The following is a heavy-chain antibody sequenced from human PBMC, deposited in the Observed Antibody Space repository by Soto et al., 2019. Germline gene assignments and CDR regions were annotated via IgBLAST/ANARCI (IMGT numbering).Heavy chain of an antibody. CDR3: ARRPGYCSSTSCYHYYYYGMDV. D-gene: IGHD2-2*01. CDR2: IDPSDSYT. J-gene: IGHJ6*02. Sequence: PGESLKISCKGSGYSFTSYWISWVRQMPGKGLEWMGRIDPSDSYTNYSPSFQGHVTISADKSISTAYLQWSSLKASDTAMYYCARRPGYCSSTSCYHYYYYGMDVWGQGTTVTV. CDR1: GYSFTSYW. V-gene: IGHV5-10-1*01.